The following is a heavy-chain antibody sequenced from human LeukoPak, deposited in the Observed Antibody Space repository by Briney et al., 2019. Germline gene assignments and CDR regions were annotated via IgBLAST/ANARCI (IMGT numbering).Heavy chain of an antibody. CDR1: GYTFTSYD. D-gene: IGHD5-18*01. CDR2: INTNTGNP. Sequence: ASVKVSCKASGYTFTSYDINWVRQATGQGLQWMGWINTNTGNPTYAQGFTGRYVFSLDTSVSTAYLQISGLTADDPAVYFCGRDPRLGIRGYTYGYIEYWGQGTLVTVSS. CDR3: GRDPRLGIRGYTYGYIEY. V-gene: IGHV7-4-1*02. J-gene: IGHJ4*02.